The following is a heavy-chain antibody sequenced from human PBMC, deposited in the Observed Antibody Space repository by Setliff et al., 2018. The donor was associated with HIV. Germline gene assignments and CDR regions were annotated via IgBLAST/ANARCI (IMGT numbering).Heavy chain of an antibody. J-gene: IGHJ4*02. D-gene: IGHD5-12*01. V-gene: IGHV3-74*01. CDR3: ASDGSLPDY. CDR1: GFNFNYSW. Sequence: GGSLRLSCAASGFNFNYSWMHWVRQAPGEGLVWVSRIHYDGTASYADSVKGRFTISRDNAKSTLDLQMNSLRVEDTAVYFCASDGSLPDYWGRGTLVTVSS. CDR2: IHYDGTAS.